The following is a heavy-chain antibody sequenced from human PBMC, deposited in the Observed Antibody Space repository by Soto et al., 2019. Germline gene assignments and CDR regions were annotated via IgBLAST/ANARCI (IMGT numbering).Heavy chain of an antibody. CDR1: GDSVSSNSAA. Sequence: PSQTLSLTCAISGDSVSSNSAAWNWIRQSPSRGLEWLGRTYYRSKWYNDYAVSVKSRITINPDTSKNQFSLQLNSVTPEDTAVYYCAKSTPYDYVWGSYSYRAFDIWGQGTMVTVSS. CDR3: AKSTPYDYVWGSYSYRAFDI. CDR2: TYYRSKWYN. J-gene: IGHJ3*02. V-gene: IGHV6-1*01. D-gene: IGHD3-16*02.